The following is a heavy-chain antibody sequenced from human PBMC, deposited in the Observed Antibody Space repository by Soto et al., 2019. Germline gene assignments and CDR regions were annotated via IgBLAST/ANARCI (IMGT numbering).Heavy chain of an antibody. J-gene: IGHJ4*02. V-gene: IGHV3-21*01. CDR3: ARDQPGYSYGYGLGY. D-gene: IGHD5-18*01. CDR1: GFTFSSYS. CDR2: ISSSSSYI. Sequence: EVQLVESGGGLVKPGGSLRLSCAASGFTFSSYSMNWVRQAPGKGLEWVSSISSSSSYIYYADSVKGRFTISRDNAKNSLYLQSNSLRAEDTAEYYCARDQPGYSYGYGLGYWGQGTLVTVSS.